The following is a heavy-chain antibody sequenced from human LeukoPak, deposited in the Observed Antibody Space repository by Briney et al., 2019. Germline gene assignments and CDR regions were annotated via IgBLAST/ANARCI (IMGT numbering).Heavy chain of an antibody. CDR1: GGSISSYY. CDR2: IYYSGST. D-gene: IGHD4-17*01. CDR3: ATIPTTVTTNY. J-gene: IGHJ4*02. V-gene: IGHV4-59*01. Sequence: PSETLSLTCTVSGGSISSYYWSWIRQPPGKGLEWIGYIYYSGSTNYNPSLKSRVTISVDTSKNQFSLKLSSVTAADTAVYYCATIPTTVTTNYWGQGTLVTVSS.